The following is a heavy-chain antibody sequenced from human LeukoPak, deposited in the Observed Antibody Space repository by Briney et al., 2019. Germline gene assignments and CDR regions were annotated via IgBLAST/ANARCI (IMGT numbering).Heavy chain of an antibody. D-gene: IGHD3-22*01. CDR2: INPSGGST. CDR1: GYTFTSYY. Sequence: ASVKVSCKASGYTFTSYYMHWVRQAPGQGLEWMGIINPSGGSTSYAQKSQGRVTMTRDMSTSTVYMELSSLRSEDTAVYYCARVVTMIVRDSDAFDIWGQGTMVTVSS. CDR3: ARVVTMIVRDSDAFDI. J-gene: IGHJ3*02. V-gene: IGHV1-46*01.